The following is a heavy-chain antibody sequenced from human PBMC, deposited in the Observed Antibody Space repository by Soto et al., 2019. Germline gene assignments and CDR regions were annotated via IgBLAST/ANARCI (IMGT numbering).Heavy chain of an antibody. V-gene: IGHV1-3*01. CDR3: ARPHSSGWYYFDY. D-gene: IGHD6-19*01. CDR1: GYTFTSYA. J-gene: IGHJ4*02. Sequence: GASVKVSCKASGYTFTSYAMHWVRQAPGQRLEWMGWINAGNGNTKYSQKFQGRVTITRDTSASTAYMELSSLRSEDTAVYYCARPHSSGWYYFDYWGQGTLVTVSS. CDR2: INAGNGNT.